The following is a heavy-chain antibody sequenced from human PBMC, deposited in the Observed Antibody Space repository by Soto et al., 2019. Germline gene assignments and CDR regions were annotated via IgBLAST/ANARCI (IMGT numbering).Heavy chain of an antibody. Sequence: ASVKVSCKASGYTFTSYGISWVRQAPGQGLEWMGWISPNSGITGYAQKFQGRITMTRNTPISTAYMELSSLRSDDTAVYYCARGVSAGVDVWGQGTTVTVSS. CDR2: ISPNSGIT. CDR1: GYTFTSYG. CDR3: ARGVSAGVDV. V-gene: IGHV1-8*02. J-gene: IGHJ6*02.